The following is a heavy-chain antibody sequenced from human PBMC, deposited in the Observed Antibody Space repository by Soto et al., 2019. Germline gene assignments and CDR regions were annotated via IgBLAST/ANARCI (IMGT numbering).Heavy chain of an antibody. J-gene: IGHJ4*02. Sequence: GGSLRLSCAASGFIFSDYSMAWVRQTPEKGLEWVSGMSISGEKTFYADSVNGRFTVSRDSSKNTVYLQMNSLRVEDTAVYYCARWSGYGDLWGQGTLVTVSS. D-gene: IGHD5-12*01. CDR3: ARWSGYGDL. CDR1: GFIFSDYS. CDR2: MSISGEKT. V-gene: IGHV3-23*01.